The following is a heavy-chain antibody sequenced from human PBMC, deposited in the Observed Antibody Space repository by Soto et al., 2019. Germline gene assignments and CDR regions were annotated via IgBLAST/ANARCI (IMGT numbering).Heavy chain of an antibody. Sequence: EVQLLESGGGLVQPGGSLRLSCAASGFTFSSYAMSWVRQAPGKGLEWVSAIRGSGGSTYYADSVKARFTISRDNSKNTLSLQMNSLRAEDTAVYYCAKGGDGWELPFSSRWGQGTLVTVSS. CDR3: AKGGDGWELPFSSR. CDR2: IRGSGGST. D-gene: IGHD1-26*01. J-gene: IGHJ4*02. CDR1: GFTFSSYA. V-gene: IGHV3-23*01.